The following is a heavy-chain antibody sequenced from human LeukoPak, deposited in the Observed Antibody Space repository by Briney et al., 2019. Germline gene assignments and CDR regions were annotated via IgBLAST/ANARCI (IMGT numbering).Heavy chain of an antibody. D-gene: IGHD3-22*01. J-gene: IGHJ3*02. V-gene: IGHV3-9*03. CDR3: AKAYYDSSGLYGAFDI. Sequence: GGSLRLSCAASGFTFDDYAMHWVRQAPGKGLEWVSGISWNSGSIGYADSVKGRFTISRDNAKNSLYLQMNSLRAEDMALYYCAKAYYDSSGLYGAFDIWGQGTMVTVSS. CDR2: ISWNSGSI. CDR1: GFTFDDYA.